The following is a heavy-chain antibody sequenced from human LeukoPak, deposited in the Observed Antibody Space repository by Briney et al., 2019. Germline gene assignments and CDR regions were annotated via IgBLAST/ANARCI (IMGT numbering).Heavy chain of an antibody. CDR1: GFTVSSNY. D-gene: IGHD4-17*01. V-gene: IGHV3-66*01. CDR2: IYSGGST. Sequence: TGGSLRLSCAASGFTVSSNYMSWVRQAPGKGLEWVSVIYSGGSTYYADSVKGRFTISRDNSKNTLYLQMNSLRAEDTAVYYCARDVYGDYRFDPWGQGTLVTVSS. J-gene: IGHJ5*02. CDR3: ARDVYGDYRFDP.